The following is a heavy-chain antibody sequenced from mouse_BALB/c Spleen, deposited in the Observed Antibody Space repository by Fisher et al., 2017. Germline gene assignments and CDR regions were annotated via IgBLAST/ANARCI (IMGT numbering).Heavy chain of an antibody. V-gene: IGHV1-77*01. J-gene: IGHJ4*01. Sequence: KFKGKATLTSDKSSSTAYMQLNSLTSEDSAVYFCARSFTTATGDYYAMDYWGQGTSVTVSS. D-gene: IGHD1-2*01. CDR3: ARSFTTATGDYYAMDY.